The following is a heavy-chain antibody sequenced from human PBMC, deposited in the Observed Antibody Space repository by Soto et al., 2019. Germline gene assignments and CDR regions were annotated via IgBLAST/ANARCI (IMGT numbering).Heavy chain of an antibody. CDR1: GGSISSGGYY. CDR3: AREAQMRDYYDSSGYFDY. Sequence: SETLSLTCTVSGGSISSGGYYWSWIRQHPGKGLEWIGYIYYSGSTYYNPSLKSRVTISVDTSKNQFSLKLSSVTAADTAVYYCAREAQMRDYYDSSGYFDYWGQGTLVTVSS. J-gene: IGHJ4*02. CDR2: IYYSGST. V-gene: IGHV4-31*03. D-gene: IGHD3-22*01.